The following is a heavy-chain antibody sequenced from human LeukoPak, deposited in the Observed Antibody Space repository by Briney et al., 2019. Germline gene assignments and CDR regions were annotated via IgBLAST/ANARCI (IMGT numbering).Heavy chain of an antibody. CDR1: RFTITSCA. V-gene: IGHV3-23*01. CDR2: ISGGGINT. Sequence: PGGSLRLSCAASRFTITSCAMSWVRQAPAKGLESVSRISGGGINTHYADSVKGRFSISRDNTKSTLYLQMNSLRAEDTGVYYCAKHSSGNLQPFDYWGQGTLVTVSS. CDR3: AKHSSGNLQPFDY. J-gene: IGHJ4*02. D-gene: IGHD3-22*01.